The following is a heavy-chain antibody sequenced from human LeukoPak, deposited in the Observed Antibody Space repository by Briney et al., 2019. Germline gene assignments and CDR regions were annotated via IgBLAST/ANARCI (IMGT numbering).Heavy chain of an antibody. V-gene: IGHV4-34*01. CDR1: GGSFSGYY. CDR3: ARDPGRLLWFGELFDY. D-gene: IGHD3-10*01. Sequence: SETLSLTCAVYGGSFSGYYWSWIRQPPGKGLEWIGEINHSGSTNYNPSLKSRVTISVDTSKNQFSLKLSSVTAADTAVYYCARDPGRLLWFGELFDYWGQGTLVTVSS. CDR2: INHSGST. J-gene: IGHJ4*02.